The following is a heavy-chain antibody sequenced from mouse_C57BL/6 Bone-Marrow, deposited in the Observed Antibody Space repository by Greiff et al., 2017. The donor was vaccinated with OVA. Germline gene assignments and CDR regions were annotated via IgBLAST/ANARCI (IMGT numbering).Heavy chain of an antibody. Sequence: EVKVEESGGGLVKPGGSLKLSCAASGFTFSSYAMSWVRQTPEKRLEWVATISDGGSYTYYPDNVKGRFTISRDNAKNNLYLQMSHLKSEDTAMYYCARPRYFDVWGTGTTVTVSS. CDR2: ISDGGSYT. CDR1: GFTFSSYA. V-gene: IGHV5-4*03. J-gene: IGHJ1*03. CDR3: ARPRYFDV.